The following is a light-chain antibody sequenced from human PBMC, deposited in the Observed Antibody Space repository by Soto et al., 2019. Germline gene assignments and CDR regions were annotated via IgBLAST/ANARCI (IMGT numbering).Light chain of an antibody. V-gene: IGKV1-39*01. J-gene: IGKJ1*01. CDR3: HQSYRTVWT. CDR2: SAS. CDR1: QSVGGW. Sequence: DIQMTQSPSTLSSSVGDTVTVTCRASQSVGGWLAWYQQKAGQAPKLLIHSASTLESGVPSRFSGGGSGTDFTLTISGLQPEDFATYFCHQSYRTVWTFGQGTKVDI.